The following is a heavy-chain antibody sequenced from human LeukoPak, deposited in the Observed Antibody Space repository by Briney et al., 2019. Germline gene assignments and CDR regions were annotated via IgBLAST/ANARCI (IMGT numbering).Heavy chain of an antibody. CDR3: ARRATVTHGMDV. CDR1: GGTFSSYA. J-gene: IGHJ6*04. V-gene: IGHV1-69*06. Sequence: ASVKVSCKASGGTFSSYAISWVRQAPGQGLGWMGGIIPIFGTASYAQKFQGRVTITADKSTSTAYMELSSLRSEDTAVYYCARRATVTHGMDVWGKGTTVTVSS. D-gene: IGHD4-17*01. CDR2: IIPIFGTA.